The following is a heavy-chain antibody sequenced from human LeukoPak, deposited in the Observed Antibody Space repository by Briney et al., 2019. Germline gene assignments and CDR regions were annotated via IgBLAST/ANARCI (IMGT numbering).Heavy chain of an antibody. CDR2: ISSDGSST. V-gene: IGHV3-74*01. D-gene: IGHD2-15*01. CDR1: GFTLSSYW. Sequence: AGGSLRLSCAASGFTLSSYWMHWVRQTPGIGLVWVSRISSDGSSTSYADSVKGRFSISRDNAKNTLYLQMNSLRAEDTAVYYCARGLHCSYGSCYDTTFDYWGQGTLVTVSS. CDR3: ARGLHCSYGSCYDTTFDY. J-gene: IGHJ4*02.